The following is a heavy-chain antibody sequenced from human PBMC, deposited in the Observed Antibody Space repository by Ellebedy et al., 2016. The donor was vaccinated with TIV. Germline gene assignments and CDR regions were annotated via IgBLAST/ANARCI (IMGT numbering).Heavy chain of an antibody. CDR1: GFTFSSYW. V-gene: IGHV3-7*04. J-gene: IGHJ5*02. CDR3: ARWRREVPADYWFDP. D-gene: IGHD2-2*01. CDR2: IKQDGSEK. Sequence: GGSLRLSXAASGFTFSSYWMSWVRQAPGKGLEWVANIKQDGSEKYYVDSVKGRFTISRDNSKNTLYLQMNSLRAEDTAVYYCARWRREVPADYWFDPWGQGTLITVSS.